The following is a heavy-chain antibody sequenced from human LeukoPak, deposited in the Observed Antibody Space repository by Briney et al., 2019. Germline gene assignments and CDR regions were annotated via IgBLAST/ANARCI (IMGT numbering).Heavy chain of an antibody. CDR2: IYTSGST. CDR1: GGSISSGSYY. J-gene: IGHJ4*02. CDR3: ARDVDTAMVTGSSWYNYYFDY. D-gene: IGHD5-18*01. V-gene: IGHV4-61*09. Sequence: SETLSLTCTVSGGSISSGSYYWSWIRQPAGKGLEWIGHIYTSGSTNYNPSLKSRVTMSVDTSKNQFSLKLSSVTAADTAVYYCARDVDTAMVTGSSWYNYYFDYWGQGTLVTVSS.